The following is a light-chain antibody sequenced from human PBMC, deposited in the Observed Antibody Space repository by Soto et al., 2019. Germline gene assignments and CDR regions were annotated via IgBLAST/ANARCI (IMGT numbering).Light chain of an antibody. CDR1: KSISSW. CDR2: DAS. CDR3: QQYENYWT. Sequence: DIQMTQSPSTLSATAGDRVTITCRASKSISSWLAWYQHKPGKAHKLLIYDASNLDSGVPSRFSGSGSGKEFSLTISNLQPDDCATYYCQQYENYWTFGQGTRVEIK. J-gene: IGKJ1*01. V-gene: IGKV1-5*01.